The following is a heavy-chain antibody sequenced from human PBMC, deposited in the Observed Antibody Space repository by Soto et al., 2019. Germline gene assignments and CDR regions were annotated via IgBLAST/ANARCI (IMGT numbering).Heavy chain of an antibody. CDR2: INSSSSTI. CDR1: GFTFSNYN. D-gene: IGHD3-10*01. CDR3: ASEGLLWFGELIRNYYNFALDV. V-gene: IGHV3-48*02. J-gene: IGHJ6*02. Sequence: EVRLVESGGGLVQPGGSLRLSCAASGFTFSNYNMNWVRQAPGKGLEWVSDINSSSSTINYADSVKGRFIISRDNAKNSLYLQMNNLRDEDTAVYYCASEGLLWFGELIRNYYNFALDVWGQGTTVTVSS.